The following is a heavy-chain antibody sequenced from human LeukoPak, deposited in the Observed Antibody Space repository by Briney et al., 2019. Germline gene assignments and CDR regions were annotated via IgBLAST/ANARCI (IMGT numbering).Heavy chain of an antibody. J-gene: IGHJ4*02. Sequence: PGGSLRLSCAASGFLVSSTYMSWVRQAPGKGLEWVSSITPASNYIYYADSVKGRFTISRDNAKKSLYLQMNSLGAEDTALYYCARGLYDSSGYFILPFDYWGQGALVTVSS. V-gene: IGHV3-21*01. CDR1: GFLVSSTY. CDR3: ARGLYDSSGYFILPFDY. CDR2: ITPASNYI. D-gene: IGHD3-22*01.